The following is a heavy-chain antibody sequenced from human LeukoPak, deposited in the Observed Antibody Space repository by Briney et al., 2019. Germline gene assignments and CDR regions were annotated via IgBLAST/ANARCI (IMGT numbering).Heavy chain of an antibody. Sequence: SQTLSLTCTVSGGSISSGGYYWSWIRQHPGKGLEWIGSIYFSGSTHYNPSLKSRVTISVDTSKNQFSLKLSSVTAADTAVYYCARHVGNSGSGSYLTYFDYWGQGTLVTVSS. J-gene: IGHJ4*02. CDR1: GGSISSGGYY. CDR3: ARHVGNSGSGSYLTYFDY. D-gene: IGHD3-10*01. CDR2: IYFSGST. V-gene: IGHV4-30-2*03.